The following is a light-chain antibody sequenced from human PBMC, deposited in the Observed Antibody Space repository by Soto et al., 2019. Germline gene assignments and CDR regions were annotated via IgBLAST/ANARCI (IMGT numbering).Light chain of an antibody. CDR1: QSVSSN. V-gene: IGKV3-15*01. J-gene: IGKJ4*01. CDR2: GAS. CDR3: QQYNYWHPIT. Sequence: EIVLPPSPGTLSLSPVERATLSCRASQSVSSNLAWYQQKHGQAPRLLIYGASTRATGSPVRFSGSGCATEFTLTITSLQSEDSAVYDGQQYNYWHPITCGGGTKVDIK.